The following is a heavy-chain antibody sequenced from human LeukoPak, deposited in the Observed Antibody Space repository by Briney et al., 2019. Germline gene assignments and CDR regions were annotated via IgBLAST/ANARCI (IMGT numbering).Heavy chain of an antibody. CDR3: ARVYYSSSYDYWYFDL. J-gene: IGHJ2*01. D-gene: IGHD6-13*01. V-gene: IGHV4-39*07. CDR1: GGSLSSSSYY. Sequence: SETLSLTCTVSGGSLSSSSYYWGWIRQPPGKGLEWIGSIYYSGSTYYSPSLKSRVTISIDTSKTQFSLRLSSVTAADTAVYYCARVYYSSSYDYWYFDLWGRGTLVTVSS. CDR2: IYYSGST.